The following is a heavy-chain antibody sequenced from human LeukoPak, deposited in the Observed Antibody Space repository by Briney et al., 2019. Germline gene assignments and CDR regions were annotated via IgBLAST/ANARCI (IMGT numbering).Heavy chain of an antibody. J-gene: IGHJ4*02. CDR2: ISSSSSYT. CDR3: ARDLSNSPPYFDY. V-gene: IGHV3-11*06. D-gene: IGHD4-23*01. CDR1: GCTFSDYY. Sequence: PGGSLRLSCAASGCTFSDYYMSWIRQAPGKGLEWVSYISSSSSYTNYADSVKGRFTISRDNAKNSLYLQMNSLRAEDTAVYYCARDLSNSPPYFDYWAQGTLVTVSS.